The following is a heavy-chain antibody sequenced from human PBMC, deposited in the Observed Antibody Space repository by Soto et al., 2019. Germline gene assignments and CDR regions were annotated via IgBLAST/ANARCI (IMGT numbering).Heavy chain of an antibody. CDR3: ARTFGAGYGGWFDP. J-gene: IGHJ5*02. Sequence: QLVESGGGLVKPGGSLRLSCAASGFSFSDNYMSWIRQAPGKGLEWVSYISSGSRYTIYPDSVKGRFTISRDDAKNTLYLQMNSLRAEDTAIYYCARTFGAGYGGWFDPWGQGTLVTVSS. CDR2: ISSGSRYT. V-gene: IGHV3-11*06. D-gene: IGHD3-3*01. CDR1: GFSFSDNY.